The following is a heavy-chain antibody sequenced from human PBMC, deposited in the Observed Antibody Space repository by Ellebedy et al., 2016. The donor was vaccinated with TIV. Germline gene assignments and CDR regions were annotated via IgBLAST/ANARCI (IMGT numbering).Heavy chain of an antibody. J-gene: IGHJ4*02. CDR3: AKVCSGYNSGWCLDY. D-gene: IGHD6-19*01. V-gene: IGHV3-23*01. Sequence: GESLKISXAASGFSFSTYGMSWVRQAPGKGLEWVSAISGSSGTTYYANSVKGRFTISRHNSENTLYLQMNSLRAEDTAVYSCAKVCSGYNSGWCLDYWGQGTLLTVSS. CDR2: ISGSSGTT. CDR1: GFSFSTYG.